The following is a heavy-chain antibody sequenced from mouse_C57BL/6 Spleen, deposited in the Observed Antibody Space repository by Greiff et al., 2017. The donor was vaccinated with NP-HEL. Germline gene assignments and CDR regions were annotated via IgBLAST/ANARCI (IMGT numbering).Heavy chain of an antibody. V-gene: IGHV1-82*01. J-gene: IGHJ1*03. CDR3: ARGGGDYGSWYFDV. D-gene: IGHD1-1*01. CDR2: IYPGAGDT. Sequence: QVQLQQSGPELVKPGASVKISCKASGYAFSSSWMNWVKQRPGKGLEWIGRIYPGAGDTNYNGKFTGKATLTSHKSSSTAYMQLSSLTAEDSAVYCWARGGGDYGSWYFDVWGTGTTVTVSS. CDR1: GYAFSSSW.